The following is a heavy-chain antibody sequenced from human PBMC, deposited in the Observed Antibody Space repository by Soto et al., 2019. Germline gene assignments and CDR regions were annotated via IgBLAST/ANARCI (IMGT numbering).Heavy chain of an antibody. CDR1: GYTFASYA. CDR3: ATPIVAFY. D-gene: IGHD5-12*01. V-gene: IGHV1-3*01. Sequence: ASVKVSCKASGYTFASYAIHWVRQAPGQRLEWMGWINAGNGNTKYSQKFQGRVIITRDTSAGTAYMELRSLRSEDTAVYYCATPIVAFYWGQGTLVTVSS. CDR2: INAGNGNT. J-gene: IGHJ4*02.